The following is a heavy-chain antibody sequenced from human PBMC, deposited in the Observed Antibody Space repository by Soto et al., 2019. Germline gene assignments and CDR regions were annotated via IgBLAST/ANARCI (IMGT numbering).Heavy chain of an antibody. CDR1: GYTFTSYG. CDR3: ARDTTMTTVTAFDP. Sequence: ASVKVSCKASGYTFTSYGISWVRQAPGQGLEWMGWISAYNGNTNYAQKLQGRVTMTTDTSTGTAYMELRSLRSDGTAVYYCARDTTMTTVTAFDPWGQGTLVTVSS. J-gene: IGHJ5*02. V-gene: IGHV1-18*01. CDR2: ISAYNGNT. D-gene: IGHD4-17*01.